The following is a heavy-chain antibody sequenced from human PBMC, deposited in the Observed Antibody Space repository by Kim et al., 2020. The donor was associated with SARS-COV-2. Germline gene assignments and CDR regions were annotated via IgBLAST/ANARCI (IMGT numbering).Heavy chain of an antibody. V-gene: IGHV4-59*01. J-gene: IGHJ1*01. CDR1: GGSISSYY. CDR2: IYYSGST. D-gene: IGHD6-19*01. CDR3: ASSVQWLVPKYFRN. Sequence: SETLSLTCTVSGGSISSYYWSWIRQPPGKGLEWIGYIYYSGSTNYNPSLKSRVTISVDTSKNQFSLKLSSVTAADTAVWYCASSVQWLVPKYFRNWGEGTLVTVSS.